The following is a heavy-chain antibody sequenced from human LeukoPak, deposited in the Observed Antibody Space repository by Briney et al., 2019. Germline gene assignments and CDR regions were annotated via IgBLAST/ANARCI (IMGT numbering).Heavy chain of an antibody. V-gene: IGHV3-21*01. CDR1: GFTFSSYS. D-gene: IGHD2-15*01. CDR2: ISSSSSYI. CDR3: ARTYCSGGSCHPRGYYFDY. J-gene: IGHJ4*02. Sequence: GGSLRLPCAASGFTFSSYSMNWVRQAPGKGLEWVSSISSSSSYIYYADSVKGRFTISRDNAKNSLYLQMNSLRAEDTAVYYCARTYCSGGSCHPRGYYFDYWGQGTLVTVSS.